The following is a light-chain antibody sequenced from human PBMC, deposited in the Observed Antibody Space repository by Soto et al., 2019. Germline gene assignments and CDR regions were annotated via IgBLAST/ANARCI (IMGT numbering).Light chain of an antibody. CDR2: AAS. V-gene: IGKV1-39*01. CDR1: QSISSY. CDR3: LLSYSTPALT. J-gene: IGKJ4*01. Sequence: DIQMTQSPSSLSASVGDRVTITCRASQSISSYLNWYQQKPGKAPKLLIYAASSLQSGVPSRFSGSGSATDFTLTISSLQPEDFATYYCLLSYSTPALTFGGGPKVEIK.